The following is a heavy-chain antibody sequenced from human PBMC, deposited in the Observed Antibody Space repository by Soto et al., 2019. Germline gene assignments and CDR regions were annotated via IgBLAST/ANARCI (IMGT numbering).Heavy chain of an antibody. J-gene: IGHJ6*02. D-gene: IGHD3-10*01. V-gene: IGHV3-30-3*01. CDR3: ARGVGGGPIYYAMDV. CDR2: ISYHGGSE. CDR1: GFTFSNSA. Sequence: GGSLRLSCAASGFTFSNSAMHWVRQAPGKGLEWVAVISYHGGSEYYADSVKGRFTISRDNSKSSLYLLMNSLTTEDTAVYYCARGVGGGPIYYAMDVWGQGTTVTVSS.